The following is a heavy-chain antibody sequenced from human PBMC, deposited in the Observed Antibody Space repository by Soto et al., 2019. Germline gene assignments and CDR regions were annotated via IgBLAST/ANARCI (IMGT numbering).Heavy chain of an antibody. CDR2: ISAYNGNT. Sequence: ASVKVSCKASGYTFTSYGISWVRQAPGQGLEWMGWISAYNGNTNYAQKLQGRVTMTTDTSTSTAYMELRSLRSDDTAVYYCAKDLATYGDYINAPFDYWGQGTLVTVSS. D-gene: IGHD4-17*01. J-gene: IGHJ4*02. CDR3: AKDLATYGDYINAPFDY. CDR1: GYTFTSYG. V-gene: IGHV1-18*01.